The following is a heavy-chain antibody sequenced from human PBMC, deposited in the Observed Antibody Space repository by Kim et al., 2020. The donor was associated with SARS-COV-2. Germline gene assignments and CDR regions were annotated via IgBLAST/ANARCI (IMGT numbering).Heavy chain of an antibody. CDR3: TTYPSTWFGD. CDR1: GFTFKNTW. D-gene: IGHD1-26*01. V-gene: IGHV3-15*01. Sequence: GGSLRLSCAASGFTFKNTWMSWVRQAPEKGLEWVGHIYSIRDGGAIDYAAPVKGRFTISRDDSENMLYLQMNSLKVEDTGVYYCTTYPSTWFGDWGQGTLVTVSS. CDR2: IYSIRDGGAI. J-gene: IGHJ5*02.